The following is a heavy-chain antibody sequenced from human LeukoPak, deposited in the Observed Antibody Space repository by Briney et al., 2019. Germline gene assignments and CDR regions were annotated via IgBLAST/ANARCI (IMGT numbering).Heavy chain of an antibody. Sequence: GGSLRLSCAASGFTFDDYAMHWVRQAPGKGLEWVSLINWDGGSTYYADSVKGRFTISRDNSKNSLYLQMNSLRAEDTTLYYCTATRDKYVWGSYLSDHWGQGTLVTVSS. CDR3: TATRDKYVWGSYLSDH. J-gene: IGHJ4*02. D-gene: IGHD3-16*02. CDR2: INWDGGST. CDR1: GFTFDDYA. V-gene: IGHV3-43D*04.